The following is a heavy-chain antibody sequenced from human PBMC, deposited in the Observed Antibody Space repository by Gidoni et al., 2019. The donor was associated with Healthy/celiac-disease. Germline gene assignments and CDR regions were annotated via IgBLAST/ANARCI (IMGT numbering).Heavy chain of an antibody. V-gene: IGHV1-69*01. D-gene: IGHD6-13*01. CDR3: ARDPGLAAAGTYYGMDV. CDR2: IIPIFGTA. CDR1: GGTFSSYA. J-gene: IGHJ6*02. Sequence: QVQLVQSGAEVKKPGSSVKVSCKASGGTFSSYAISWVRQAPGQGLEWMGGIIPIFGTANYAQKFQGRVTITADESTSTAYMELSSLRSEDTAVYYCARDPGLAAAGTYYGMDVWGQGTTVTVSS.